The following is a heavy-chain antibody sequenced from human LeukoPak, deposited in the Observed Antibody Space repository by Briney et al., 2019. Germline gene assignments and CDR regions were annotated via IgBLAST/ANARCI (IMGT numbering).Heavy chain of an antibody. D-gene: IGHD3-22*01. CDR2: ISGSGGST. V-gene: IGHV3-23*01. CDR1: GFTFSSYA. CDR3: APDYYDSSGPSDGLD. Sequence: HPGGSLRLSCAASGFTFSSYAMSWVRQAPGKGLEWVSAISGSGGSTYYADSVKGRFTISRDNSKNTLYLQMNSLRAEDTAVYYCAPDYYDSSGPSDGLDWGQGTLVTVSS. J-gene: IGHJ4*02.